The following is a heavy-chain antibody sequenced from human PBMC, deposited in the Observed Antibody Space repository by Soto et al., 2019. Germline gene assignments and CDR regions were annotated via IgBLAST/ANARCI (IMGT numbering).Heavy chain of an antibody. J-gene: IGHJ6*02. Sequence: QVQLVQSGAEVKKPGSSVKVSCKASGGTFSSYAISWVRQAPGQGLEWMGRIIPIFGTANYAQKFQGRVKITADESTSTAYMELSSLRSEDTAVYYCAREAVGWKLPRGQGMDVWGQATTVTVSS. CDR3: AREAVGWKLPRGQGMDV. CDR1: GGTFSSYA. V-gene: IGHV1-69*01. D-gene: IGHD1-26*01. CDR2: IIPIFGTA.